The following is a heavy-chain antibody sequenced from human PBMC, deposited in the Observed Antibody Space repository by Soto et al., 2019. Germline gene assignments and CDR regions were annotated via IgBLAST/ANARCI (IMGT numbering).Heavy chain of an antibody. CDR2: VFYTGFT. J-gene: IGHJ4*02. Sequence: PSETLSLTCAVSGGSISGSYYYWAWLRQSPGKGPEWIGSVFYTGFTSYNPSLESRVSVSVDTSKSQFSLKLSAVTAADTAVYYCATSQKGYNWNYFDHWGRGALVTVSS. V-gene: IGHV4-39*01. CDR1: GGSISGSYYY. CDR3: ATSQKGYNWNYFDH. D-gene: IGHD1-20*01.